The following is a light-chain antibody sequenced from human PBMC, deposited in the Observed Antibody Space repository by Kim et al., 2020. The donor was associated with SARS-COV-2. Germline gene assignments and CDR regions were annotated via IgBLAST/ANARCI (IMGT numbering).Light chain of an antibody. V-gene: IGKV1-33*01. CDR3: HQYDNLPLT. CDR2: DAS. Sequence: DIQMTQSPSSLSASVGDRVTISCQASQDINYSLNWYQQKPGKAPKLLIYDASNLEMGVPSRFSGSRSVTDFTFTISSLQPEDFATYFCHQYDNLPLTFGGGTKVDIK. J-gene: IGKJ4*01. CDR1: QDINYS.